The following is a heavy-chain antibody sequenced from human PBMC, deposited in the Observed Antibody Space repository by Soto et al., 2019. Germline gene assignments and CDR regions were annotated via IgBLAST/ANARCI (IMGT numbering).Heavy chain of an antibody. Sequence: EVQLLESGGGLVQPGGSLRLSCAASGFTFSNYAMSWVRQAPGEGLEWVSGISGSGGSTYYADSVKGRITISRDNSKNTLYLQMNSLRAEDTAVYYCAKQPYYDFWSGYNYGMDVWGQGTTVTVS. CDR3: AKQPYYDFWSGYNYGMDV. V-gene: IGHV3-23*01. CDR2: ISGSGGST. CDR1: GFTFSNYA. J-gene: IGHJ6*02. D-gene: IGHD3-3*01.